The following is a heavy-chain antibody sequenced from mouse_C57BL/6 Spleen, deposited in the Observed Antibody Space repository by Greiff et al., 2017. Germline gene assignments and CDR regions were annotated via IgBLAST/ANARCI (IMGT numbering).Heavy chain of an antibody. D-gene: IGHD1-1*01. CDR1: GYAFSSSW. Sequence: VQLQQSGPELVKPGASVKISCKASGYAFSSSWMNWVKQRPGKGLEWIGRIYPGDGDTNYNGKFKGKATLTADKSSSTAYMQLSSLTSEDSAVYFCASTTVVATRVMDYWGQGTSVTVSS. CDR3: ASTTVVATRVMDY. V-gene: IGHV1-82*01. J-gene: IGHJ4*01. CDR2: IYPGDGDT.